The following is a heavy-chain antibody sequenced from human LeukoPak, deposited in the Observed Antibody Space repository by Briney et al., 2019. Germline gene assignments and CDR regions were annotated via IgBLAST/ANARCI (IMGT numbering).Heavy chain of an antibody. CDR1: GGTISSYY. D-gene: IGHD4-11*01. Sequence: SETLSLTCTVSGGTISSYYWNWIRQPPGEGLEWIGYIHYSGSTYYNPSLKSRVTISVDRSKNHFSLKLSSVTAADTAVYYCARDAFDSNYFDYWGQGTLVTVSS. CDR3: ARDAFDSNYFDY. V-gene: IGHV4-59*06. J-gene: IGHJ4*02. CDR2: IHYSGST.